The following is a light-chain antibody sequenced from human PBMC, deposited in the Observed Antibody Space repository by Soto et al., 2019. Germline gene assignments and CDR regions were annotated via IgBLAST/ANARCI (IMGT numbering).Light chain of an antibody. CDR3: QSYDSSNQV. CDR2: EDN. Sequence: NFMLTQPHSVSESPGKTVTISCTRSSGSIGSNYVQWYQQRQGSAPTTVIYEDNQRPSGVPDRFSGSIDTSSNSAPLTISGLKAEDEADYYCQSYDSSNQVFGGGTKLTVL. CDR1: SGSIGSNY. V-gene: IGLV6-57*04. J-gene: IGLJ2*01.